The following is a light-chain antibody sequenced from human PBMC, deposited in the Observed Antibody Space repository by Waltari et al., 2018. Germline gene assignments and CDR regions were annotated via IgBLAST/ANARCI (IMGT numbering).Light chain of an antibody. CDR3: QQYNNWPPEDT. CDR2: GAS. CDR1: QSVSSN. Sequence: EIVMTQSPATLSVSPGEGATLSCRASQSVSSNLAWYQHKPGQAPRLLIYGASTRATGIQARCSGSGSGTEFTLTISSLQSEDFAFYYCQQYNNWPPEDTFGQGTKLEIK. V-gene: IGKV3-15*01. J-gene: IGKJ2*01.